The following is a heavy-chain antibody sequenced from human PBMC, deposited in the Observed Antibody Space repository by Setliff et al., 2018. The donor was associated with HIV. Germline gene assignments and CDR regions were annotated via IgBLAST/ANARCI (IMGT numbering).Heavy chain of an antibody. D-gene: IGHD3-10*01. CDR2: IYFTGKT. CDR1: GGSIISGGYY. CDR3: ARDRSNYGSGSSAYNWFDP. J-gene: IGHJ5*02. V-gene: IGHV4-31*03. Sequence: SETLSLTCSISGGSIISGGYYWSWIRQHPEKGLEWIGYIYFTGKTYYNPSLKSRVSISVDTSKDQFSLNLKSVTAADTAAYFCARDRSNYGSGSSAYNWFDPWGQGNQVTVSS.